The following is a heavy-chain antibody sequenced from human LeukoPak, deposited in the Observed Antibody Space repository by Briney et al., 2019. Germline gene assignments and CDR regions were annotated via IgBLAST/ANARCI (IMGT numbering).Heavy chain of an antibody. J-gene: IGHJ5*02. D-gene: IGHD3-22*01. CDR1: GGSISSTDYY. CDR2: IYYTGYT. CDR3: ARQHTGFDSNFA. Sequence: KPSETLSLTCTVSGGSISSTDYYWGWVRQPPGKGLEWIGSIYYTGYTNYSPSLRSRVTISADSSKNRFSLRLNSVTAADTAIYYCARQHTGFDSNFAWGQGTLVTVSS. V-gene: IGHV4-39*01.